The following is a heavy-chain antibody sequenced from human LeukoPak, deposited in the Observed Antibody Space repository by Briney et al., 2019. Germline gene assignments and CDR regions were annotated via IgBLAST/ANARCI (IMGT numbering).Heavy chain of an antibody. CDR1: GASFTGYY. Sequence: SETLSLTCDVYGASFTGYYWGWIRQPPGKGLEWIGYIYYRGSTYYNPSLKSRVTISIDTSKNQFSLRLSSVTAADTAVYYCAKDDAWGRYQHWGQGTLVTVSS. CDR2: IYYRGST. J-gene: IGHJ1*01. V-gene: IGHV4-34*01. CDR3: AKDDAWGRYQH. D-gene: IGHD3-16*01.